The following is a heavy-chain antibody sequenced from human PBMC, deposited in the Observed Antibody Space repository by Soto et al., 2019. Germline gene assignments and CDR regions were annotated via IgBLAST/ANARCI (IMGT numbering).Heavy chain of an antibody. CDR2: IYYSGST. D-gene: IGHD6-19*01. CDR3: ARRIAVATGWGMDV. CDR1: GGSISSYY. Sequence: PSETLSLTCTVSGGSISSYYWSWIRQPPGKGLEWIGYIYYSGSTNYNPSLKSRVTISVDTSKNQFSLKLSSVTAADTAVYYCARRIAVATGWGMDVWGQGTTVTVSS. V-gene: IGHV4-59*01. J-gene: IGHJ6*02.